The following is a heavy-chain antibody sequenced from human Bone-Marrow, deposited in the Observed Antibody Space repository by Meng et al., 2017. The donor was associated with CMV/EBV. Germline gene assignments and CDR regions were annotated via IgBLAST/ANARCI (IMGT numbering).Heavy chain of an antibody. D-gene: IGHD2-21*01. CDR2: IYYSGST. CDR1: GGSISSSSYY. CDR3: VTARPFAVFTD. V-gene: IGHV4-39*07. Sequence: SEPLSLTCTVSGGSISSSSYYWGWIRQPPGKGLEWIGSIYYSGSTYYNPSLKSRVTISVDTSKNQFSLKLTSVTAADTAVYYCVTARPFAVFTDWGQGALVTVSS. J-gene: IGHJ4*02.